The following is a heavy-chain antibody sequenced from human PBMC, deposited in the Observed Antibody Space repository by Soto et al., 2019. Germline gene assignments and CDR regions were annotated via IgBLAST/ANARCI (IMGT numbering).Heavy chain of an antibody. Sequence: QVQLVQSGAEVKKPGSSVKVSCKASGGTFSSYAISWVRQAPGQGLEWMGGIIPMFGTANYAQKLQGRVTITADESTNTAYMELSSLRYEDTAVYYCTNWGGKRDNEFWSGKFDYWGQGTLVTVSS. CDR3: TNWGGKRDNEFWSGKFDY. J-gene: IGHJ4*02. D-gene: IGHD3-3*01. V-gene: IGHV1-69*12. CDR2: IIPMFGTA. CDR1: GGTFSSYA.